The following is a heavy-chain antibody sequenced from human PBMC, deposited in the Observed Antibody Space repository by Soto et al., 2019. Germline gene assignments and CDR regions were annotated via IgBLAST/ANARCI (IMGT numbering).Heavy chain of an antibody. D-gene: IGHD2-2*01. CDR3: ARDLTRENWFDP. CDR2: INYSGST. CDR1: GGPIRSYY. J-gene: IGHJ5*02. V-gene: IGHV4-59*01. Sequence: PSETLSLTCTVSGGPIRSYYWSWIRQPPGKGLEWIGIINYSGSTNYNPSLKSRVSISVDTSKNQFSPKLSSVTAADTAVYYCARDLTRENWFDPWGQGTLVTVSS.